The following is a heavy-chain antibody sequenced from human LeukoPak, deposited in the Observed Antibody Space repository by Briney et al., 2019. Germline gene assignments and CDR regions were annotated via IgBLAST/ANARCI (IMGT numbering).Heavy chain of an antibody. CDR3: TTGPFDYYGSASYLANGMDV. Sequence: KTGGSLRLSCAASGFTFRNAWMSWVRQAPGKGLEWVGRIKNKTDGGTTDYTAPVKGRFTISRDDSKNTLYLQMNSLKIEDTDVYYCTTGPFDYYGSASYLANGMDVWGQGTTVTVSS. CDR1: GFTFRNAW. CDR2: IKNKTDGGTT. V-gene: IGHV3-15*01. D-gene: IGHD3-10*01. J-gene: IGHJ6*02.